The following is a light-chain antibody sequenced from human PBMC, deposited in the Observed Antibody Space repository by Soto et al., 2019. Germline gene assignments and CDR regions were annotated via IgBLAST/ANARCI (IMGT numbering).Light chain of an antibody. J-gene: IGLJ3*02. CDR3: SSSLGGPTWV. Sequence: QSALTQPASVSGSPGQWITISCTGSSSDVGSYDRVSWYQQYPGKAPTLMIYEVNKRPSGISNRFSGSKSGNAASLTISGLQDDDEAHYCCSSSLGGPTWVFGGGTKVTVL. CDR1: SSDVGSYDR. CDR2: EVN. V-gene: IGLV2-23*02.